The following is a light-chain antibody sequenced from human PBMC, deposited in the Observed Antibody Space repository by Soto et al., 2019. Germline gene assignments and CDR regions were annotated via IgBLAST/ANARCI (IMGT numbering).Light chain of an antibody. CDR2: RND. V-gene: IGLV1-47*01. CDR1: SSNIESNY. Sequence: QAVVTQPPSASGTPGQRVTISCSGSSSNIESNYVYWYQQLPGSAPKLLIYRNDQRPSGVPDRFSGSKSGTSASLAISGLRSGDEADYYCAAWDDSLSALVFGGGTKLTVL. J-gene: IGLJ3*02. CDR3: AAWDDSLSALV.